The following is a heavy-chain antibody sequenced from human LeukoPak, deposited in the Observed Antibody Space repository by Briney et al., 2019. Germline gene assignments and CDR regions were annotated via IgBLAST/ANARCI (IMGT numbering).Heavy chain of an antibody. Sequence: GGSLRLSCAASGFTFTTYAMSWVRQAPGKGLEWVSTISGNGGTTYYADSVKGRFTISIDSSKNTLYLQMNSLRAEDTAVYYCAKVVAAADIGYWGQGTLVTVSS. CDR1: GFTFTTYA. CDR3: AKVVAAADIGY. CDR2: ISGNGGTT. D-gene: IGHD6-13*01. J-gene: IGHJ4*02. V-gene: IGHV3-23*01.